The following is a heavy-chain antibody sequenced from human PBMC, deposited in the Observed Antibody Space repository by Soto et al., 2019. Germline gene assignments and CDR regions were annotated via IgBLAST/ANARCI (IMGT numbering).Heavy chain of an antibody. V-gene: IGHV4-59*01. D-gene: IGHD6-19*01. CDR1: GGSISSYY. CDR3: ARAAADTVPWAVAGTYFDY. Sequence: QVQLQESGPGLVKPSETLSLTCTVSGGSISSYYWSWIRQPPGKGLEWIGYIYYSGSTNYNPSLRSGITISVDTSKNQFSLKPSSVTAADPAVYYCARAAADTVPWAVAGTYFDYWGQGTLVTVSS. J-gene: IGHJ4*02. CDR2: IYYSGST.